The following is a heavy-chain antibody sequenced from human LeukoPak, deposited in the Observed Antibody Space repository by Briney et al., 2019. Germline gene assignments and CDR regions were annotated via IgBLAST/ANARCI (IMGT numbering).Heavy chain of an antibody. Sequence: GGSLRLSCEASGFTFSNYAMSWVRQAPGKGLEWVSTYYADSVKGRFTISRDNSKNTLYLQMNSLRAEDTAVYYCAKDPHYYGSEIDYWGQGTLVTVSS. CDR3: AKDPHYYGSEIDY. J-gene: IGHJ4*02. V-gene: IGHV3-23*01. CDR1: GFTFSNYA. D-gene: IGHD3-10*01.